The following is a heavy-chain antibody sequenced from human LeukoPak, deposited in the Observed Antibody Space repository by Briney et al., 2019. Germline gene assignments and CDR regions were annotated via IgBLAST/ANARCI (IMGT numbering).Heavy chain of an antibody. CDR2: INHSGGT. J-gene: IGHJ4*02. CDR3: ARDVVAARGSFDY. Sequence: SGTLSLTCAVYGGSFSGYYWSWIRQPPGKGLEWIGEINHSGGTNYNPSLKSRVTMSVDMSKNQFSLKLRSVTAADTAVYYCARDVVAARGSFDYWGQGTLVTVSS. D-gene: IGHD2-2*01. CDR1: GGSFSGYY. V-gene: IGHV4-34*01.